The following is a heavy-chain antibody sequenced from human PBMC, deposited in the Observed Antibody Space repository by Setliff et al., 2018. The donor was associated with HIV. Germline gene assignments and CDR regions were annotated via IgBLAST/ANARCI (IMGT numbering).Heavy chain of an antibody. CDR3: ARDLGGPRNFDN. J-gene: IGHJ4*02. CDR1: GGSIRTGAYY. Sequence: SETLSLTCTVSGGSIRTGAYYWGWIRQPPGKGLEWIGSIYYDGRTFYNPSLKSRLTISIDTSKNQFSLKLRSVTAADTAVYYCARDLGGPRNFDNWGQGTLVTVSS. CDR2: IYYDGRT. D-gene: IGHD2-15*01. V-gene: IGHV4-39*07.